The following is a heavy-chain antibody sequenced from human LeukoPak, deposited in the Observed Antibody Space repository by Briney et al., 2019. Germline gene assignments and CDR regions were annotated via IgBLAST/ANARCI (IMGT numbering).Heavy chain of an antibody. V-gene: IGHV4-4*07. Sequence: SETLSLTCTVSGGSISSYYWSWIRQPAGKGLEWIGRIYTSGSTNYNPSLKSRVTMSADTSKNQFSLKLSSVTAADTAVYYCARGPLVVITPTDPYYFDYWGQGTLVTVSS. CDR3: ARGPLVVITPTDPYYFDY. CDR2: IYTSGST. J-gene: IGHJ4*02. D-gene: IGHD3-22*01. CDR1: GGSISSYY.